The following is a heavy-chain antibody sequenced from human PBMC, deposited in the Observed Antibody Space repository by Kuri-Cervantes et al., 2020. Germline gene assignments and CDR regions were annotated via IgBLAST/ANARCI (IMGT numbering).Heavy chain of an antibody. J-gene: IGHJ1*01. CDR3: AKDQYCSSTRCSKEYFQH. Sequence: GGSLRLSCVASGFNFSRYWLHWVRQTPGKGLVWIADVSNDGTVATYVESVKGRFTISRDNSKNTVYLQMNSLRAEDTAVYYCAKDQYCSSTRCSKEYFQHWGQGTLVTVSS. CDR2: VSNDGTVA. D-gene: IGHD2-2*01. V-gene: IGHV3-74*03. CDR1: GFNFSRYW.